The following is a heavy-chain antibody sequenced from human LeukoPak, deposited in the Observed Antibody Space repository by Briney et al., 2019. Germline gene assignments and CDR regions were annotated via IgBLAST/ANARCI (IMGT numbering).Heavy chain of an antibody. D-gene: IGHD3-3*01. CDR2: INPNSGGT. V-gene: IGHV1-2*02. CDR1: GYTFTGYY. CDR3: ARVATVFGVVILPNWFDP. Sequence: GASVKVSCKASGYTFTGYYMHWVRQAPGQGLKWMGWINPNSGGTNYAQKFQGRVTMTRDTSISTAYMELSRLGSDDTAVYYCARVATVFGVVILPNWFDPWGQGTLVTVSS. J-gene: IGHJ5*02.